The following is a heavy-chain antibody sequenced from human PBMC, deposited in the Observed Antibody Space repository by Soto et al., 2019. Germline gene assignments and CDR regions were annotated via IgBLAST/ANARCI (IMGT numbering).Heavy chain of an antibody. Sequence: QVQLVQSGAEVKKPGSSVKVSCKASGGTFDNYAITCVRQAPGQGLEWMAGIIPMLDSANYAEKFQDRVTITADESTTTVYMEVSSLRSEDTAVYYCARTYHYDSGRKTYFYYGIDVWGQGTTVDVSS. J-gene: IGHJ6*02. CDR3: ARTYHYDSGRKTYFYYGIDV. D-gene: IGHD3-22*01. V-gene: IGHV1-69*12. CDR2: IIPMLDSA. CDR1: GGTFDNYA.